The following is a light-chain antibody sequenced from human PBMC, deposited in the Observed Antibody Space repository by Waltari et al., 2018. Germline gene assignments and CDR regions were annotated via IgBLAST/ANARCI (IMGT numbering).Light chain of an antibody. Sequence: QSVLTQPPSVSAAPGQRVTISCSGGSSNIGNNDVSCYQQFPGTAPKLLITDNNKRPFGIPDRCSGSKSGTSATLGITGLQTGDEADYYCATWDSRLSVVVFGGGTKVTVL. CDR3: ATWDSRLSVVV. CDR1: SSNIGNND. J-gene: IGLJ3*02. V-gene: IGLV1-51*01. CDR2: DNN.